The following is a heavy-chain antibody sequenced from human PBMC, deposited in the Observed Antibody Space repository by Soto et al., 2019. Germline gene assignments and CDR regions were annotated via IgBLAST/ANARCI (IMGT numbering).Heavy chain of an antibody. Sequence: SETLSLTCTFSGCSISSSSYYLGWIRQPPGKGLEWIGSIYYSGSTYYNPSLKSRVTISVDTSKNQFSLKLSSVTAADTAVYYCASLRLGELSSRTGVDYYYYYGMDVWGQGTTVTVSS. J-gene: IGHJ6*02. D-gene: IGHD3-16*01. V-gene: IGHV4-39*01. CDR1: GCSISSSSYY. CDR2: IYYSGST. CDR3: ASLRLGELSSRTGVDYYYYYGMDV.